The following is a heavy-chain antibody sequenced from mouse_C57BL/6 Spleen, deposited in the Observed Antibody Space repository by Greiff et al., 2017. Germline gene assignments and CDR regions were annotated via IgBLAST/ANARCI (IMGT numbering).Heavy chain of an antibody. Sequence: EVQVVESGGGLVQPKGSLKLSCAASGFTFNTYAMHWVRQAPGKGLEWVARIRSKSSNYATYYADSVKDRFTISRDDSQSMLYLQMNNLKTEDTAMYYCVRSHGYDGGFAYWGQGTLVTVSA. D-gene: IGHD2-2*01. CDR3: VRSHGYDGGFAY. CDR2: IRSKSSNYAT. J-gene: IGHJ3*01. CDR1: GFTFNTYA. V-gene: IGHV10-3*01.